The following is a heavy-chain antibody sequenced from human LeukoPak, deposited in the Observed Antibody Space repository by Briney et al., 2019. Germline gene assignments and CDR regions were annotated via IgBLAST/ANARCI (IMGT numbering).Heavy chain of an antibody. Sequence: SETLSLTCTVSGGSISSYYWGWLRHPPGKGLEWIGSIYYSESTYYNPSLKSRVTISVDTSKNQFSLKLSSVTAADTAVYYCARDYQGGYGDKTVDYWGQGTLVTVSS. CDR1: GGSISSYY. J-gene: IGHJ4*02. D-gene: IGHD5-18*01. V-gene: IGHV4-39*07. CDR2: IYYSEST. CDR3: ARDYQGGYGDKTVDY.